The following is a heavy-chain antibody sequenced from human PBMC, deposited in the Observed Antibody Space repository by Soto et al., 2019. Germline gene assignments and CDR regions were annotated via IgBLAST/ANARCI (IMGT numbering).Heavy chain of an antibody. CDR1: GYTLTELC. V-gene: IGHV1-24*01. CDR2: FDPEDGET. CDR3: ATGYDSSGYYHGDY. Sequence: ASVKVSCKVSGYTLTELCMHWVRQAPGKGLEWMGGFDPEDGETIYAQKFQGRVTMTEDTSTDTAYMELSSLRSEDTAVYYCATGYDSSGYYHGDYWGQGTLVTVSS. D-gene: IGHD3-22*01. J-gene: IGHJ4*02.